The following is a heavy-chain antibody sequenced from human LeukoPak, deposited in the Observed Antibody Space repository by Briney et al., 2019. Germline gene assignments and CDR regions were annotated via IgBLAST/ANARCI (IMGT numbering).Heavy chain of an antibody. J-gene: IGHJ4*02. CDR3: AIRGYCSSTSCYDDY. Sequence: ASVKVSCKASGGTFSSYAISWVRQAPGQGLEWMGGIIPIFGTANYAQKFQGRVTITADESTSTAYMELSSLRSEDTAVYYCAIRGYCSSTSCYDDYWGQGTLVIVSS. CDR2: IIPIFGTA. CDR1: GGTFSSYA. D-gene: IGHD2-2*01. V-gene: IGHV1-69*13.